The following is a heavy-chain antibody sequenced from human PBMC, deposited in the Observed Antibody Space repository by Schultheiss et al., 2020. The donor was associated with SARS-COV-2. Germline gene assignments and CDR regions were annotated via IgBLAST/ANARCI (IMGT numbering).Heavy chain of an antibody. CDR2: IIPIFGTA. J-gene: IGHJ4*02. V-gene: IGHV1-69*13. D-gene: IGHD1-26*01. CDR3: ARGSVYRLRDPLWELLGY. CDR1: GGTFSSYA. Sequence: SVKVSCKASGGTFSSYAISWVRQAPGQGLEWMGGIIPIFGTANYAQKFQGRVTITADESTSTAYMELSSLRAEDTAVYYCARGSVYRLRDPLWELLGYWGQGTLVTVSS.